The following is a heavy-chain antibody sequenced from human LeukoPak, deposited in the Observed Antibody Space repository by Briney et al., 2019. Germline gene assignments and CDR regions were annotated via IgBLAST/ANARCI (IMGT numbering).Heavy chain of an antibody. CDR3: AKTGGYYDASDLYRPDVFDI. CDR2: ISGTGGNT. V-gene: IGHV3-23*01. J-gene: IGHJ3*02. Sequence: GGSLRLSCAASVFTFSSYAISWVRQAPGKGVEWVSAISGTGGNTFCTDSVTGRFTISRDNSKNTQYVQMNSLRAEDTAVYYCAKTGGYYDASDLYRPDVFDIWGQGTVVTVSS. D-gene: IGHD3-22*01. CDR1: VFTFSSYA.